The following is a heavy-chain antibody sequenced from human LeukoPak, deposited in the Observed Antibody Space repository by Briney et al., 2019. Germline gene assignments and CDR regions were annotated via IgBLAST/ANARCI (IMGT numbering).Heavy chain of an antibody. CDR1: GGSISSYY. CDR3: ARERRYDFWSGLDPPGAFDI. D-gene: IGHD3-3*01. J-gene: IGHJ3*02. CDR2: IYYSGST. V-gene: IGHV4-59*01. Sequence: PSETLSLTCTVSGGSISSYYWSWIRQPPGKGLEWIGYIYYSGSTNYNPSLKSRVTISLDTSKTQFSLKLNSVTAADTAVYYCARERRYDFWSGLDPPGAFDIWGQGTMVTVSS.